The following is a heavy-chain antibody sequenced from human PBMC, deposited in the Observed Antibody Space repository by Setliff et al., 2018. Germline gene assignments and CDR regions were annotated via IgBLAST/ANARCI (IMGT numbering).Heavy chain of an antibody. D-gene: IGHD1-26*01. J-gene: IGHJ3*01. CDR3: AREVGTSTSSDAFDV. Sequence: SETLSLTCTVSGDSISSGDYSWSWIRQPPGKGLEWIAYIYRSGSAYYNPSLKSRVTMSVDTSKNQFSLHLTSVTAADTAVYYCAREVGTSTSSDAFDVWGQGMMVTVSS. CDR1: GDSISSGDYS. CDR2: IYRSGSA. V-gene: IGHV4-30-4*08.